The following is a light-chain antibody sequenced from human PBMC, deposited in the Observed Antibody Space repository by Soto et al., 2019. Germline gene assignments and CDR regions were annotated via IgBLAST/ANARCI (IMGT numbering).Light chain of an antibody. V-gene: IGKV1-39*01. J-gene: IGKJ1*01. Sequence: DSQMTKSPSTLSGSVGDRVTITCRASQTISSWLAWYQQKPGKAPKLLIYAASSLQSGVPSRFSGSGSGTDFTLTISSLQPEDFATYYCQQSYSTPPETFGQVTKVDIK. CDR2: AAS. CDR3: QQSYSTPPET. CDR1: QTISSW.